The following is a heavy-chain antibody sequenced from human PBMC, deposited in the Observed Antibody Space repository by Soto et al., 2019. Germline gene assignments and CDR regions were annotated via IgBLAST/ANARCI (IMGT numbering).Heavy chain of an antibody. V-gene: IGHV1-2*02. CDR2: IDPNNDGT. D-gene: IGHD6-19*01. J-gene: IGHJ5*02. CDR1: GYIFTGYY. CDR3: ARDSGYSTGFRP. Sequence: ASVKVSCKASGYIFTGYYIHWVRQAPGQGLEWMGWIDPNNDGTNYVQKFQGRVTMTRDTSISTAYMELSGLRSDDTAVYYCARDSGYSTGFRPWGQGTLVTFSS.